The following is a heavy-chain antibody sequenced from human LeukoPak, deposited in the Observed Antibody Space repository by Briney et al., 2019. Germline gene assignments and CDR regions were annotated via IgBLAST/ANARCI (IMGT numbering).Heavy chain of an antibody. CDR1: GGSVSSGSYY. V-gene: IGHV4-61*01. CDR3: ARNGESGFDY. D-gene: IGHD3-10*01. Sequence: KPSETLSLTCTVSGGSVSSGSYYWSWIRQPPGKGLEWIGYIYYSGSTNYNPSLKSRVTISVDTSKNQFSLKLSSVTAADTAVYYCARNGESGFDYRGQGTLVTVSS. J-gene: IGHJ4*02. CDR2: IYYSGST.